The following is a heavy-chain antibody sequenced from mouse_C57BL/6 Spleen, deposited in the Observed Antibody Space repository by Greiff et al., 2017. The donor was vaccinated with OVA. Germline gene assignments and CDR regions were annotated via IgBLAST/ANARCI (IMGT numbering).Heavy chain of an antibody. V-gene: IGHV1-22*01. J-gene: IGHJ1*03. CDR3: AGATVVGRDWYFDV. Sequence: EVQLQQSGPELVKPGASVKMSCKASGYTFTDYNMHWVKQSHGKSLEWIGYINPNNGGTSYNQQFKGKATLTVNKSSSTAYMELRSLTSEDSAVYYCAGATVVGRDWYFDVWGTGTTVTVSS. CDR2: INPNNGGT. CDR1: GYTFTDYN. D-gene: IGHD1-1*01.